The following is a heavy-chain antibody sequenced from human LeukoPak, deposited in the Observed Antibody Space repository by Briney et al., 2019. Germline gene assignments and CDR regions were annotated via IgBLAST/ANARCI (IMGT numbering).Heavy chain of an antibody. Sequence: GGSLRLSCAASGFTFSSYGMTWVRQAPGKGLEWISGTSGSGGSTYYANSVKGRFTISRDNSKNTLYLQMNSLRAEDTAVYYCAKEQRYFDWLFPADYWGQGTLVTVSS. CDR1: GFTFSSYG. V-gene: IGHV3-23*01. D-gene: IGHD3-9*01. J-gene: IGHJ4*02. CDR2: TSGSGGST. CDR3: AKEQRYFDWLFPADY.